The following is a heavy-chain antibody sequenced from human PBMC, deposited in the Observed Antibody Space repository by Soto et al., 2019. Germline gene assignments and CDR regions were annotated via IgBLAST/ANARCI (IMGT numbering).Heavy chain of an antibody. J-gene: IGHJ4*02. CDR2: INPSGGST. V-gene: IGHV1-46*03. CDR3: ARDRQIAVAAPGYFDY. CDR1: GYTFTSYY. D-gene: IGHD6-19*01. Sequence: ASVKVSCKASGYTFTSYYMHWVRQAHGQGLEWMGIINPSGGSTSYAQKFQGRVTMTRDTSTSTVYMELSSLRSEDMAVYYCARDRQIAVAAPGYFDYWGQGTLVTVSS.